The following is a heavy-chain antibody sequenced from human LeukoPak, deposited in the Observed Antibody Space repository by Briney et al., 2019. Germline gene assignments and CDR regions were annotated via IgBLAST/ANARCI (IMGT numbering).Heavy chain of an antibody. Sequence: GGSLRLSCAASGFTFSSYAMSWVRQAPGKGLEWVSAISGSGGSTYYADSVKGRFTISRDNAKNSLYLQMNSLRAEDTAVYYCARIPPNFYYDFWSGHPYYFDYWGQGTLVTVSS. CDR2: ISGSGGST. CDR3: ARIPPNFYYDFWSGHPYYFDY. CDR1: GFTFSSYA. J-gene: IGHJ4*02. V-gene: IGHV3-23*01. D-gene: IGHD3-3*01.